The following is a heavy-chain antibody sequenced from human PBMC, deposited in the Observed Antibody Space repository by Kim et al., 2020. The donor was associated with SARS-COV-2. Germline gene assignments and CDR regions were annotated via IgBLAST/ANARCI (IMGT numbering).Heavy chain of an antibody. Sequence: GRVTITRDTSASTAYMELSSLRSEDTAVYYCARIELAYCGGDCYSSGFDYWGQGTLVTVSS. D-gene: IGHD2-21*01. J-gene: IGHJ4*02. CDR3: ARIELAYCGGDCYSSGFDY. V-gene: IGHV1-3*01.